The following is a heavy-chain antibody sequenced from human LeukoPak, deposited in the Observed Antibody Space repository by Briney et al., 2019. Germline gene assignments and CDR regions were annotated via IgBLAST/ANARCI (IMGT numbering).Heavy chain of an antibody. CDR3: ATYFAGAETFDI. CDR2: VFPGDSDT. Sequence: GESLKISCKASGNSITTYWIGWVRQKPGKGLEWMGPVFPGDSDTKYSPSFQGQVTISADKSTSTAYLQWSSLKASDTAMYYCATYFAGAETFDIWGQGTMVTVSS. CDR1: GNSITTYW. D-gene: IGHD3-16*01. J-gene: IGHJ3*02. V-gene: IGHV5-51*01.